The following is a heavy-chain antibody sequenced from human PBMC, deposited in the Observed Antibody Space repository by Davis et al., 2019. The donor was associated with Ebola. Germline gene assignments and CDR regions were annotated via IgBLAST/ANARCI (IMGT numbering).Heavy chain of an antibody. CDR3: AKDHSGRLRFTYGMDV. D-gene: IGHD3-3*01. V-gene: IGHV3-23*01. Sequence: GGSLRLSCAASGFTFSSYAMSWVRQAPGKGLAWVSAISGSGGSTYYADSVKGRFTISRDNSKNTLYLQMNSLRAEDTAVYYCAKDHSGRLRFTYGMDVWGQGTTVTVSS. CDR1: GFTFSSYA. J-gene: IGHJ6*02. CDR2: ISGSGGST.